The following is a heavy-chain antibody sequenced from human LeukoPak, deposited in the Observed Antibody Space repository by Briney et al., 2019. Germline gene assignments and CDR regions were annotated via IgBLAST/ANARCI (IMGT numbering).Heavy chain of an antibody. Sequence: PGGSLRLSCSVSGFTFSRYAMHWVRRTPGKGLEHVSGISSNGGSTYYADSVKGRFTISRDNSKNTLYLQMSSLRAEDTAVYYCVKVVGTSGWYFDYWGQGTLVTVSS. CDR3: VKVVGTSGWYFDY. CDR2: ISSNGGST. V-gene: IGHV3-64D*09. CDR1: GFTFSRYA. D-gene: IGHD1-1*01. J-gene: IGHJ4*02.